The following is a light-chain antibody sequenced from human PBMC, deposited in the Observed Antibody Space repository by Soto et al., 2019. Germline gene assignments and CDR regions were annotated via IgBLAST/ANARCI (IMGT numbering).Light chain of an antibody. CDR3: QQYDSSPLT. CDR1: QSVDIY. J-gene: IGKJ4*01. V-gene: IGKV3-20*01. CDR2: GAS. Sequence: EIVLTQSPSTLSLSPGERATLSCRASQSVDIYLTWYQQRPGQAPMLLIYGASTRATGIPDRFSGSESGTDFALTISSLEPEDFAVYYCQQYDSSPLTLGGGTKVEIK.